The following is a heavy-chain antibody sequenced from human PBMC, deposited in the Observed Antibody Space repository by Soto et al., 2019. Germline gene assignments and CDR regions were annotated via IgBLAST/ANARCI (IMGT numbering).Heavy chain of an antibody. CDR1: GFTFSSYA. V-gene: IGHV3-64*01. CDR2: ISSNGGST. J-gene: IGHJ6*03. D-gene: IGHD2-2*01. Sequence: GGSLRLSCAASGFTFSSYAMHWVRQAPGKGLEYVSAISSNGGSTYYANSVKGRFTISRDNSKNTLYLQMGSLRAEDMAVYYCARDVVPAAGYYYYYMDVWGKGTTVTVSS. CDR3: ARDVVPAAGYYYYYMDV.